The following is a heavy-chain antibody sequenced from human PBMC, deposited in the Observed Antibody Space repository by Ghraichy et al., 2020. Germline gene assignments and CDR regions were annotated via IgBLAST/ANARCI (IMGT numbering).Heavy chain of an antibody. J-gene: IGHJ4*02. V-gene: IGHV3-23*01. Sequence: GGSLRLSCVGSGFTFSYYAMSWVRQAPGKGLDCVAAISGTGDRTSYADSVKGRFTISRDNSKNTLYLQMNSLRVDDTAIYFCAKDEGGPDYGDPFDAWGQGTLVTVSS. D-gene: IGHD4-17*01. CDR2: ISGTGDRT. CDR3: AKDEGGPDYGDPFDA. CDR1: GFTFSYYA.